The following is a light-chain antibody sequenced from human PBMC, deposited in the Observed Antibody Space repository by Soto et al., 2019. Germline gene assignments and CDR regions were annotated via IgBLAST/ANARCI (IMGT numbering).Light chain of an antibody. CDR2: RAS. CDR3: QHHFSAHLN. Sequence: DIVMTQSPDSLAVSLGERATINCKSSQSILNSSNNKIHLAWYQQKPGQPPKLIIYRASTRESGVPDRFSGSGSGTDFTLTISSLQAEDVATYFCQHHFSAHLNFGRGTKVAI. V-gene: IGKV4-1*01. CDR1: QSILNSSNNKIH. J-gene: IGKJ4*01.